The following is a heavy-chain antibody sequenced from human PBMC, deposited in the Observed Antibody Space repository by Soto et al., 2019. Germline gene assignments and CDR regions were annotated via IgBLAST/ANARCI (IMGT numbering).Heavy chain of an antibody. J-gene: IGHJ1*01. CDR1: GGSISSGGYY. CDR3: AIYDSSGSRGFQH. D-gene: IGHD3-22*01. V-gene: IGHV4-31*03. Sequence: QVQLQESGPGLVKPSQTLSLTCTVSGGSISSGGYYWSWIRQHPGKGLEWIGYLYYIGSTYYNPYLKSRVTLSVDTSKNQFSLKLSSVTAADTAVYYCAIYDSSGSRGFQHWGQGTLVTVSS. CDR2: LYYIGST.